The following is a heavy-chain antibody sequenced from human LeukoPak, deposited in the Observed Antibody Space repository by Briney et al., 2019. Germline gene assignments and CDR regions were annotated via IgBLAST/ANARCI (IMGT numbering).Heavy chain of an antibody. CDR3: ARFDSSGYYPLYFDY. J-gene: IGHJ4*02. CDR1: GFTFSSYE. V-gene: IGHV3-48*03. D-gene: IGHD3-22*01. CDR2: NSSSGSTI. Sequence: GGSLRLSCAASGFTFSSYEMNWVRQAPGKGLEGVSYNSSSGSTIYYADSVKGRFTISRDNAKNSLYLQMSSLRAEDTAVYYCARFDSSGYYPLYFDYWGQGTLVTVSS.